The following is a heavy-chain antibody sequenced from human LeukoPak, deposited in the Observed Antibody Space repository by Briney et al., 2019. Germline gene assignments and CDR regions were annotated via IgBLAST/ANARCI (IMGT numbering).Heavy chain of an antibody. D-gene: IGHD3-10*01. CDR3: ARVALWFGELSPNYYYYYYMDV. CDR2: MNPNSGNT. J-gene: IGHJ6*03. Sequence: GASVKVSCKASGYTFTSYDINWVRQATGQGPEWMGWMNPNSGNTGYAQKFQGRVTMTRNTSISTAYMELSSLRSEDTAVYYCARVALWFGELSPNYYYYYYMDVWGKGTTVTVSS. CDR1: GYTFTSYD. V-gene: IGHV1-8*01.